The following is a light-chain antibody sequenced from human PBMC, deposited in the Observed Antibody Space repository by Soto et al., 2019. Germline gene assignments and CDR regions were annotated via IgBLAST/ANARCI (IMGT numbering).Light chain of an antibody. CDR1: QSVSSSY. Sequence: EIVLTQPPGTLSLSPGERATLSCRASQSVSSSYLAWYQQKPGQAPRLLIYGASSRATGIPDRFSGSGSGTDFTLTINRLEPEDFAVYYCPQYGSSHFTFGPGTKVDIK. J-gene: IGKJ3*01. CDR2: GAS. V-gene: IGKV3-20*01. CDR3: PQYGSSHFT.